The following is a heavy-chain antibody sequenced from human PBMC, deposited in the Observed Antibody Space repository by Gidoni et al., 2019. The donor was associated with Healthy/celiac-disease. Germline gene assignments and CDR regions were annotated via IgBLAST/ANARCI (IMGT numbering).Heavy chain of an antibody. V-gene: IGHV3-9*01. D-gene: IGHD1-26*01. Sequence: EVQLVESGGGLVQPGRSLRLSCAASGFTFADYAMHWVRQAPGKGLEWVSVISWNSGSIGYADSVKGRFTISRENAKNSLYLQMNSLRAEDTALYYCAKAARVGAPHLNWFDPWGQGTLVTVSS. CDR1: GFTFADYA. CDR3: AKAARVGAPHLNWFDP. CDR2: ISWNSGSI. J-gene: IGHJ5*02.